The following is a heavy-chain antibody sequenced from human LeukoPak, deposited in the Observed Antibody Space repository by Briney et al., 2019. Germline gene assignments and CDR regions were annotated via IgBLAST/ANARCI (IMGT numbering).Heavy chain of an antibody. CDR2: INHSGST. CDR3: ARHGVATWFDP. D-gene: IGHD2-15*01. Sequence: SETLSLTCTVSGGSISSSSYYWAWIRQPPGKGLEWIGEINHSGSTNYNPSLKSRVTMSVDTSKNQFSVKLNSVTAADTAVYYCARHGVATWFDPWGQGTLVTVSS. V-gene: IGHV4-39*01. J-gene: IGHJ5*02. CDR1: GGSISSSSYY.